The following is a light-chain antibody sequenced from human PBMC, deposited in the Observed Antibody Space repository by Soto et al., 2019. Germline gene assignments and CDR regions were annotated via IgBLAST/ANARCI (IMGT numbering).Light chain of an antibody. CDR1: QSIRSW. Sequence: EIQVTLSTSTLSASVGGRVTITCRASQSIRSWLAWYQQKPGKAPRLLIYKASSLESGVPSRFSGSGSGTEFTLTISSLQPDDSATYYCQQYDSYCTFGGGGKV. CDR2: KAS. V-gene: IGKV1-5*03. J-gene: IGKJ4*01. CDR3: QQYDSYCT.